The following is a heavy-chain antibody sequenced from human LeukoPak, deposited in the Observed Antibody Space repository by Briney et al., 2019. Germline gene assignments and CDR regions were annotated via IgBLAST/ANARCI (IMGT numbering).Heavy chain of an antibody. V-gene: IGHV4-34*01. Sequence: PSETLSLTCAVYGGSFSGYYWSWIRQPPGKGLEWIGEINHSGSTNYNPSLKSRVTISVDTSKNQFSLKLSSVTAADTAVYYCARAQGYCSSTSCYFYYYGMDVWGKGTTVTVSS. CDR1: GGSFSGYY. CDR3: ARAQGYCSSTSCYFYYYGMDV. D-gene: IGHD2-2*01. J-gene: IGHJ6*04. CDR2: INHSGST.